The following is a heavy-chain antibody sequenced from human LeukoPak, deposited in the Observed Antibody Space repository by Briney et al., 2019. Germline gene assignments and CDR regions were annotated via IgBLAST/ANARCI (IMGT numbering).Heavy chain of an antibody. V-gene: IGHV1-18*01. CDR1: GYTFTSYG. J-gene: IGHJ4*02. CDR2: ISAYNGNT. Sequence: SVKVSCKASGYTFTSYGISWVRQAPGQGLEWMGWISAYNGNTNYAQKLQGRVTMTTDTSTSTAYMELRSLRSDDTAVYYCARAQEYYYDSSGVDYWGQGTLVTVSS. D-gene: IGHD3-22*01. CDR3: ARAQEYYYDSSGVDY.